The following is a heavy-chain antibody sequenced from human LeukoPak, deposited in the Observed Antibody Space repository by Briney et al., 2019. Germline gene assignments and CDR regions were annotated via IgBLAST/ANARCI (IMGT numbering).Heavy chain of an antibody. V-gene: IGHV3-74*01. Sequence: GGSLRLSCAASGFTFSSYWMHWVRQAPGKGLVWVSRINSDGSSTTYADSVKGRFTISRDNAKNTLYLQVNSPRAEDTAVYYCARGAAAYLLEYYFDYWGQGTLVTVSS. D-gene: IGHD6-13*01. CDR2: INSDGSST. CDR1: GFTFSSYW. CDR3: ARGAAAYLLEYYFDY. J-gene: IGHJ4*02.